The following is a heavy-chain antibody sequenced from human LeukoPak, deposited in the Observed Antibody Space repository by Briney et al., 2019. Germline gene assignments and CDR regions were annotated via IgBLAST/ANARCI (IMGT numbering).Heavy chain of an antibody. CDR2: ISSSSSYI. J-gene: IGHJ4*02. CDR3: ARNVGSGYYYYFDY. D-gene: IGHD3-22*01. V-gene: IGHV3-21*04. CDR1: GFTFSSYS. Sequence: GGSLRLSCAASGFTFSSYSMNWVRQAPGKGLEWVSSISSSSSYIYYADSVKGRFTISRDNAKNSLYLQMNSLRAEDTALYYCARNVGSGYYYYFDYWGQGTLVTVSS.